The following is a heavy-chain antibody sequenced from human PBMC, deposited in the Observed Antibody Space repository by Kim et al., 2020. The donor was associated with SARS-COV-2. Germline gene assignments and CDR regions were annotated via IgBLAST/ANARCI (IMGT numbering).Heavy chain of an antibody. J-gene: IGHJ6*02. CDR3: AKDRAHLSWRRYYGMDV. CDR2: ISYDGSNK. CDR1: GFTFSSYG. V-gene: IGHV3-30*18. D-gene: IGHD3-10*01. Sequence: GGSLRLSCAASGFTFSSYGMHWVRQAPGKGLEWVAVISYDGSNKYYADSVKGRFTISRDNSKNTLYLQMNSLRAEDTAVYYCAKDRAHLSWRRYYGMDVWGQGTTVTVSS.